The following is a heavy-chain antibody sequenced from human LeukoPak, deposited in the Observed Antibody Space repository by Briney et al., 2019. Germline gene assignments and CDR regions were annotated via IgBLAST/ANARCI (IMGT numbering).Heavy chain of an antibody. D-gene: IGHD3-10*01. Sequence: SETLSLTCTVSSGSFDTYYWTWIRQPPGKGLEWLGYSGSTKYNLSLKDRLTISTDTSKRHFSLTLSSVTDADTAVYYCARTTRHYYGSGRNLTPWPAGLDVWGQGITVTVS. J-gene: IGHJ6*02. CDR3: ARTTRHYYGSGRNLTPWPAGLDV. V-gene: IGHV4-59*01. CDR2: SGST. CDR1: SGSFDTYY.